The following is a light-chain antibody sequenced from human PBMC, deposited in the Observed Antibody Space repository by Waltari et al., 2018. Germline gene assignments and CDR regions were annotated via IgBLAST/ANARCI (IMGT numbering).Light chain of an antibody. CDR3: QTWGTGIQV. Sequence: QLVLTQSPSASASLGASVKLTCTLSSGHSSYAIAWHQQQPEKGPRYLMKLNGDRSHSTGDGIPERFSGSSSGAERYLTISSLQSEDEADYYCQTWGTGIQVFGGGTKLTVL. J-gene: IGLJ2*01. V-gene: IGLV4-69*01. CDR1: SGHSSYA. CDR2: LNGDRSH.